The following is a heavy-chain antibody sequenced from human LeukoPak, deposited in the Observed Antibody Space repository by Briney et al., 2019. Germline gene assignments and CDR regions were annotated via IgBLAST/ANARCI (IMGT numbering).Heavy chain of an antibody. CDR3: ARDKGNSSGWYVGY. J-gene: IGHJ4*02. CDR2: IYYSGST. Sequence: SETLSLTCTVSGGSISSYYWGWIRQPPGKGLEWIGSIYYSGSTYYNPSLKSRVTISVDTSKNQFSLKLSSVTAADTAVYYCARDKGNSSGWYVGYWGQGTLVTVSS. V-gene: IGHV4-39*02. D-gene: IGHD6-19*01. CDR1: GGSISSYY.